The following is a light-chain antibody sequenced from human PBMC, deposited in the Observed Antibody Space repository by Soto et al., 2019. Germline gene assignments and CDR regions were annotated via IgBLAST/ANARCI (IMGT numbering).Light chain of an antibody. CDR2: GAS. J-gene: IGKJ1*01. CDR3: QRYDNSPTLT. Sequence: EIVLTQSPGTLSLSPGERATLSCRASQSVGSSYLAWYQQKPGQAPRLLISGASSRATGIPDRFSGSGSGTDFNLTISRLEPEDFAVYYCQRYDNSPTLTFGQGTKVEIK. CDR1: QSVGSSY. V-gene: IGKV3-20*01.